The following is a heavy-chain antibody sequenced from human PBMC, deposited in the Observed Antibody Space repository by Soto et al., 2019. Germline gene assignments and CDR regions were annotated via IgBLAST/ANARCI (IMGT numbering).Heavy chain of an antibody. CDR3: ARILVSAFWSGYSYYFDY. D-gene: IGHD3-3*01. CDR2: IFSNDEK. J-gene: IGHJ4*02. CDR1: GFSLSNARMG. Sequence: QVTLKESGPVLVKPTETLTLTCTVSGFSLSNARMGVSWIRQPPGKALEWLAHIFSNDEKSYSTSLKSRLTISKDTSKSQVVLTMTNMDPVDTATYYFARILVSAFWSGYSYYFDYWGQGTLVTVSS. V-gene: IGHV2-26*01.